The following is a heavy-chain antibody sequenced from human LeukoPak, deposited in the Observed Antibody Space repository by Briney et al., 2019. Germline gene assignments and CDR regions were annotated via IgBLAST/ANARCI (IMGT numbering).Heavy chain of an antibody. CDR2: IYHSGST. J-gene: IGHJ4*02. V-gene: IGHV4-38-2*01. CDR1: GGSISSGYY. CDR3: ARVVRSGYYFGY. D-gene: IGHD3-3*01. Sequence: SETLSLTCAVSGGSISSGYYWGWIRQPPGKGLEWIGSIYHSGSTYYNPSLKSRVTISVDTSKNQFSLKLSSVTAADTAVYYCARVVRSGYYFGYWGQGTLVTVSS.